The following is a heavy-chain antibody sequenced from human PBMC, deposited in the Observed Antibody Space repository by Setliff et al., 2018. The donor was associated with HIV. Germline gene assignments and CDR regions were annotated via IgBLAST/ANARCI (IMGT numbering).Heavy chain of an antibody. Sequence: SETLSLTCTVSGGSISSYYWSWIRQPPGKGLEWIGYIYYSGSTNYNPSLKSRVTISVDTSKNQFSLKLSSVTAADTAVYYCARGAELLWFGELHNIPYFDYWGQGTLGTVSS. J-gene: IGHJ4*02. CDR2: IYYSGST. D-gene: IGHD3-10*01. CDR3: ARGAELLWFGELHNIPYFDY. CDR1: GGSISSYY. V-gene: IGHV4-59*01.